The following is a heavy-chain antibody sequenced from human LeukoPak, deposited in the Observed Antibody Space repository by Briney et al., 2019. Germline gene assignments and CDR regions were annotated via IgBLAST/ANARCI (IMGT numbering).Heavy chain of an antibody. J-gene: IGHJ4*02. CDR2: ISGDNGKT. CDR1: GYTFSNFG. CDR3: ARDERSVAAGSLGYFDY. D-gene: IGHD6-13*01. V-gene: IGHV1-18*01. Sequence: ASVKVSCKASGYTFSNFGISWGRQAPGQGLEWMGWISGDNGKTNSAPRLQGRITMTTDTSTNTAYMEVRAVRPDDTAMYYCARDERSVAAGSLGYFDYWGQGTLVTVSS.